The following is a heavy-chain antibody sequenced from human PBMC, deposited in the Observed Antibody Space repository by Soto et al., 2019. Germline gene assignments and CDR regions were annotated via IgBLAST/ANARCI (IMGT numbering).Heavy chain of an antibody. CDR2: IYSEGTP. D-gene: IGHD3-9*01. Sequence: GGSLRLSCAASGFAVGSNYMSWVRQAPGKGLEWVSVIYSEGTPYYADSVKGRFTTSRENSNNTLYLHMNNLRAEDTAVYYCARSTYYDILTGSYYYYAVDGWGQGTTVTVSS. J-gene: IGHJ6*02. CDR1: GFAVGSNY. V-gene: IGHV3-53*01. CDR3: ARSTYYDILTGSYYYYAVDG.